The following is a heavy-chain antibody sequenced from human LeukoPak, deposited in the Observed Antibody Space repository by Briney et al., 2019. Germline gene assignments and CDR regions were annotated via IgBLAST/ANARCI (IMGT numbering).Heavy chain of an antibody. V-gene: IGHV3-53*01. D-gene: IGHD5-18*01. CDR1: GFTVSSNY. CDR3: ARGPVDGYSYGFLDY. CDR2: IYSGGNT. J-gene: IGHJ4*02. Sequence: QPGGSLRLSCAASGFTVSSNYMNWVRQAPGRGLEWVSVIYSGGNTYYEDSVKGRFTISRDNSKNTMYLQMNSLRAEDTAVYYCARGPVDGYSYGFLDYWGQGTLVTVSS.